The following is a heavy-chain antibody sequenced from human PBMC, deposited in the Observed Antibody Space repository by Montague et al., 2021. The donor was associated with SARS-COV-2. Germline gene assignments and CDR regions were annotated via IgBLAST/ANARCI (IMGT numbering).Heavy chain of an antibody. V-gene: IGHV4-59*13. CDR3: ARRGGGEVFARFMYWYFDV. Sequence: SETLSLTCSVSGGSINNYYWGWVRQSQGTGLEWIGYIYYSGSVTTSYNPSLKSRVSISVDTSENQFSLKLTSVTAADTADYYCARRGGGEVFARFMYWYFDVWGRGSLVTVSS. D-gene: IGHD2-21*01. J-gene: IGHJ2*01. CDR1: GGSINNYY. CDR2: IYYSGSVTT.